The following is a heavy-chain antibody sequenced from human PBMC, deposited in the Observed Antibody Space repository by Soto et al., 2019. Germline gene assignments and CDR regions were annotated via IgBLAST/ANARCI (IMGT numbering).Heavy chain of an antibody. D-gene: IGHD3-9*01. J-gene: IGHJ4*02. CDR2: INHSGST. CDR3: ARGYYDILTGYYTPFDY. V-gene: IGHV4-34*01. Sequence: SETLSLTCAVYGGSFSGYYWSWIRQPPGKGLEWIGEINHSGSTNYNPSLKSRVTISVDTSKNQFSLKLSSVTAADTAVYYCARGYYDILTGYYTPFDYWGQGTLVTVSS. CDR1: GGSFSGYY.